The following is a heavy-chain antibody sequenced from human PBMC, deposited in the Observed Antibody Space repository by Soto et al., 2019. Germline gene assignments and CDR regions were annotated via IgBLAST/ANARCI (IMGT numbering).Heavy chain of an antibody. Sequence: SETLSLTCTVSGGSISSYYWSWIRQPPGKGLEWIGYIYYSGSTNYNPSLKSRVTISVDTSKNQFTLKLSSVTTADTAVYYCARRYGASFDYWGQGTLVTVSS. J-gene: IGHJ4*02. V-gene: IGHV4-59*01. CDR3: ARRYGASFDY. D-gene: IGHD4-17*01. CDR2: IYYSGST. CDR1: GGSISSYY.